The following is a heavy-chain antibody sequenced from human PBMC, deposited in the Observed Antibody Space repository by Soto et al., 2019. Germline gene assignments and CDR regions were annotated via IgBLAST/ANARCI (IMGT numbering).Heavy chain of an antibody. D-gene: IGHD2-15*01. CDR1: GFTFSNAW. CDR3: TTGGDVVAAIVDY. J-gene: IGHJ4*02. V-gene: IGHV3-15*01. CDR2: IKSKTDGGTT. Sequence: EVQLVESGGGLVKPGGSLRLSCAASGFTFSNAWMSWVRQAPGKVLEWVGRIKSKTDGGTTDYAAPVKGTFTISRDDSKNTLYLQMNSLKTEDTAVYYCTTGGDVVAAIVDYWGQGTLVTVSS.